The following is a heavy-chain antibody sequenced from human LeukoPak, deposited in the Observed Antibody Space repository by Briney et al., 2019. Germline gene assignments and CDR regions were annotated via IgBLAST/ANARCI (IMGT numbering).Heavy chain of an antibody. Sequence: GGSLRLSCAASGFTFSSYWMHWVRQAPGKGLVWVSRINTDGSSTSYADSVKGRFTISRDNAKNTLYLQMNSLRAEDTAVYYCARGQGIFGVDPTRSDYWGQGTLVTVSS. J-gene: IGHJ4*02. CDR2: INTDGSST. V-gene: IGHV3-74*01. CDR3: ARGQGIFGVDPTRSDY. D-gene: IGHD3-3*01. CDR1: GFTFSSYW.